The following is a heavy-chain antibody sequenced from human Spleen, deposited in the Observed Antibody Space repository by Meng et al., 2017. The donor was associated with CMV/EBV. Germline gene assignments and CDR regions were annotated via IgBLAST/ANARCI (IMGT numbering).Heavy chain of an antibody. D-gene: IGHD3-3*01. V-gene: IGHV1-69*05. CDR2: IIPIFGTP. CDR3: ARVVGDFWSGYSFGLGSTTYDP. J-gene: IGHJ5*02. Sequence: YAISWVRQDPGQGLEWMGGIIPIFGTPNYAQKFQGRVTITTDESTGTAYMELSSLRSEDTAVYYCARVVGDFWSGYSFGLGSTTYDPWGQGTLVTVSS. CDR1: YA.